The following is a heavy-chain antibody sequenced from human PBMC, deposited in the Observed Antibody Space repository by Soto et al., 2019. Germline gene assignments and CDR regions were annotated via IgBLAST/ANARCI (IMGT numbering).Heavy chain of an antibody. Sequence: GGSLRLSCAASGFTFSSYAMSWVRQAPGKGLEWVSAISGSGSSKYYADSVKGRFTISRDNSKNTLYLQMNSLRAEDTAVYYCAKDHIAVAGTGGRYYYYYYGMDVWGQGTTVTVSS. J-gene: IGHJ6*02. CDR1: GFTFSSYA. D-gene: IGHD6-19*01. V-gene: IGHV3-23*01. CDR2: ISGSGSSK. CDR3: AKDHIAVAGTGGRYYYYYYGMDV.